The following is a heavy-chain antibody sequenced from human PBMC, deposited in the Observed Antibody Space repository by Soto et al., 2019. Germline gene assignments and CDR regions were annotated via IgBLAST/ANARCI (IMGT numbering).Heavy chain of an antibody. V-gene: IGHV4-59*01. CDR1: GGSMRSYY. CDR3: ARDGTSSWSGDYVMDV. D-gene: IGHD6-13*01. Sequence: PSETLSLTCTVSGGSMRSYYWSWIRQPPGKGLEWIGYIYYSGVTNYNPPPESRVTMSVDTSNNQFFLKLNSVTAADTAVYYCARDGTSSWSGDYVMDVWAQGTMVTVSS. J-gene: IGHJ6*02. CDR2: IYYSGVT.